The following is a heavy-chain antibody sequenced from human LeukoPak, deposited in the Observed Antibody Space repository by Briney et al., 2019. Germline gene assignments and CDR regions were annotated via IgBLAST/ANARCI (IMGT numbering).Heavy chain of an antibody. D-gene: IGHD2-2*02. CDR3: AKVLGYCSTTNCYIES. J-gene: IGHJ4*02. CDR2: IWYDGSNK. CDR1: GFTFSSYG. Sequence: GGSLRLSCVASGFTFSSYGMHWVRQAPGKGLEWVAVIWYDGSNKYYADSVEGRFTISRDNSKNTLYLQMNSLRVEDSAVYYCAKVLGYCSTTNCYIESWGQGTLVTVSS. V-gene: IGHV3-33*06.